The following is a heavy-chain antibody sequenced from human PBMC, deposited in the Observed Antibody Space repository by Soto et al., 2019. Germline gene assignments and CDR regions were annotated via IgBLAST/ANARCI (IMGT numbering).Heavy chain of an antibody. Sequence: PSETLSLTCAVSVGSISSSNWWSWVRQPPGKGLEWIGEIYHSGSTNYNPSLKSRVTISVDKSKNQFSLKLSSVTAADTAVYYCARDGAYDYVWGSYRYTFNRGYYYYGMDVWGQGTTVTVSS. CDR1: VGSISSSNW. D-gene: IGHD3-16*02. J-gene: IGHJ6*02. CDR2: IYHSGST. V-gene: IGHV4-4*02. CDR3: ARDGAYDYVWGSYRYTFNRGYYYYGMDV.